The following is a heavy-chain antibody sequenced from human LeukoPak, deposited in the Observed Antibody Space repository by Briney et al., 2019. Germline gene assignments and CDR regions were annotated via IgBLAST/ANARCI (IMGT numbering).Heavy chain of an antibody. CDR2: IHYSGST. CDR1: GGSISSYY. J-gene: IGHJ3*02. CDR3: ARGRYSSSWTRTSLGAFDI. Sequence: SETLSLTCTVSGGSISSYYWSWIRQPPGKGLEWIWFIHYSGSTNYNPSLKSRVTISIDTSKNQFPLKLSSVTAADTAVYYCARGRYSSSWTRTSLGAFDIWGQGTMVTVSS. D-gene: IGHD6-13*01. V-gene: IGHV4-59*12.